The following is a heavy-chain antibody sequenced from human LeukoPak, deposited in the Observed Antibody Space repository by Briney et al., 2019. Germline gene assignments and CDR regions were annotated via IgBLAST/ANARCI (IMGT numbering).Heavy chain of an antibody. CDR2: ISTTGDAV. D-gene: IGHD3-16*01. J-gene: IGHJ4*02. Sequence: SGGSLRLSCAASSGLTLSSYYMNWLRLAPGKGLEWLSHISTTGDAVHYADSVKGRFTISRDNAKNSVYLQMNSLRDEDTAVYYCASGAYWGQGTLVTVSS. CDR3: ASGAY. CDR1: SGLTLSSYY. V-gene: IGHV3-48*02.